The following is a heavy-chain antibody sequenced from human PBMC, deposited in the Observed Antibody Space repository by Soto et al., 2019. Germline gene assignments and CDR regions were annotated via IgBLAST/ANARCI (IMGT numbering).Heavy chain of an antibody. CDR3: AHIDPNLVTAGGHGGFGF. J-gene: IGHJ4*02. CDR1: GFSVSSSGEG. CDR2: IYWDDDK. D-gene: IGHD2-21*02. Sequence: QITLKESGPTLVKPTQTLTLTCTVSGFSVSSSGEGVGWIRQPPGKALEWLALIYWDDDKRYSPSLKSRLTITKDTSKNQVVLTLNNIDPVDTAPDFCAHIDPNLVTAGGHGGFGFWGEGTLVTVST. V-gene: IGHV2-5*02.